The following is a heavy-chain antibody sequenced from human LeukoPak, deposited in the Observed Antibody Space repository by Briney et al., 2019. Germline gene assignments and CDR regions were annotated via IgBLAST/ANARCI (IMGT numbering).Heavy chain of an antibody. CDR1: GFTFSSYW. J-gene: IGHJ6*03. CDR3: ARGGRTVIYYYYMDV. CDR2: IKQDGSEK. V-gene: IGHV3-7*01. D-gene: IGHD4-17*01. Sequence: GGSLRLSCAASGFTFSSYWMSWVRQAPGKGLEWVANIKQDGSEKYYVDSVKGRFTISRDNAKNSLYLQMNSLRAEDTAVYYCARGGRTVIYYYYMDVWGKGTTVTVSS.